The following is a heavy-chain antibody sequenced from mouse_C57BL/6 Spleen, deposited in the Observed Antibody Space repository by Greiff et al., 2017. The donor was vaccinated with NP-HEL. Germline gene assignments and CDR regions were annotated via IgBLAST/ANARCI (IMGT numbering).Heavy chain of an antibody. V-gene: IGHV1-81*01. Sequence: QVQLQQSGAELARPGASVKLSCKASGYTFTSYGISWVKQRTGQGLEWIGEIYPRSGNTYYNEKFKGKATLTADKSSSTAYMELRSLTSEDSAVYFCARSHYYGSSHWYFDVWGTGTTVTVSS. CDR1: GYTFTSYG. D-gene: IGHD1-1*01. CDR3: ARSHYYGSSHWYFDV. J-gene: IGHJ1*03. CDR2: IYPRSGNT.